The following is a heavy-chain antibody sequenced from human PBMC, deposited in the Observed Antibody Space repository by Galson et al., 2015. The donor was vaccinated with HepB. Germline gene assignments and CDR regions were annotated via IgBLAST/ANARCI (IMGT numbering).Heavy chain of an antibody. J-gene: IGHJ4*02. CDR1: GYTFTSYA. Sequence: SVKVSCKASGYTFTSYAMHWVRQAPGQRLEWMGWINAGNGNTKYSQKFQGRVTITRDTSASTAYMELSSLRSEDTAVYYCARMRFGELSVGFDYWGQGTLVTVSS. CDR2: INAGNGNT. V-gene: IGHV1-3*01. CDR3: ARMRFGELSVGFDY. D-gene: IGHD3-10*01.